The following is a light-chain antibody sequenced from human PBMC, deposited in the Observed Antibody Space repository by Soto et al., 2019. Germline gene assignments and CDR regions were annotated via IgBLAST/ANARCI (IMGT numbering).Light chain of an antibody. CDR1: QSVSSGY. Sequence: EIVLTQSPGTLSLSPGERATLSCRASQSVSSGYLAWYQQKPGQAPRLFIYGASSRATGIPDRFSGSGSGTDFTLTISRLEPEDFAVYYCQEYRYSRTFGQGTKVDIK. J-gene: IGKJ1*01. CDR3: QEYRYSRT. V-gene: IGKV3-20*01. CDR2: GAS.